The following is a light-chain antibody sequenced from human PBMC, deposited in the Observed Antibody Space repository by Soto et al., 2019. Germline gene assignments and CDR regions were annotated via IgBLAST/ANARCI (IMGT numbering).Light chain of an antibody. J-gene: IGKJ5*01. CDR2: GAS. CDR1: QSVSSSY. CDR3: QQYGSSPRVT. V-gene: IGKV3-20*01. Sequence: EIVLTQSPGTLSLSPGERATLSCRASQSVSSSYLAWYQQKPGQAPRLLIYGASGRATGIPDRFSGSGSGTDLTLTINRLEPEDFSVYYCQQYGSSPRVTFGQGTRLEIK.